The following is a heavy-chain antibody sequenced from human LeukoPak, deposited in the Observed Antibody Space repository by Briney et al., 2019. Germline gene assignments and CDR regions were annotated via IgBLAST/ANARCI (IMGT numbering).Heavy chain of an antibody. J-gene: IGHJ4*02. CDR1: GFTFSSYA. Sequence: TGGSLRLSCAASGFTFSSYAMHWVRQAPGKGLEWVANIKQDGSEKYYVDSVKGRFTISRDNAKNSLYLQMNSLRAEDTAVYYCAREADDGVYYFDYWGQGTLVTVSS. V-gene: IGHV3-7*01. CDR3: AREADDGVYYFDY. D-gene: IGHD5-24*01. CDR2: IKQDGSEK.